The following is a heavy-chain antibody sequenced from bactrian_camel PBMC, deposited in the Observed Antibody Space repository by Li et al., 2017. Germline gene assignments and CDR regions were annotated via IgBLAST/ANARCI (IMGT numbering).Heavy chain of an antibody. V-gene: IGHV3S42*01. D-gene: IGHD6*01. Sequence: VQLVESGGGSVQTGGSLRLSCAASGFTFSDYTMTWVRQAPGKGLEWVSDINSSGRSTNYADSVNGRFVLSRDNANNILTLQMNSLNPDDSGMYYCAADGTSPCPSRLHGRTWPGYWGQGTQVTVS. CDR2: INSSGRST. CDR1: GFTFSDYT. CDR3: AADGTSPCPSRLHGRTWPGY. J-gene: IGHJ6*01.